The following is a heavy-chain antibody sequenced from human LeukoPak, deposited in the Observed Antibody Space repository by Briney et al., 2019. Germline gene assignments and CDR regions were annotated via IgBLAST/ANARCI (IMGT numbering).Heavy chain of an antibody. CDR1: GGSFSGYY. J-gene: IGHJ4*02. CDR2: INHSGST. Sequence: SETLSLTCAVYGGSFSGYYWSWIRQPPGKGLEWIGEINHSGSTNYNPSLESRVTISVDTSKNQFSLKLSSVTAADTAVYYCARAEPGYSYGQYFDYWGQGTLVTVSS. V-gene: IGHV4-34*01. D-gene: IGHD5-18*01. CDR3: ARAEPGYSYGQYFDY.